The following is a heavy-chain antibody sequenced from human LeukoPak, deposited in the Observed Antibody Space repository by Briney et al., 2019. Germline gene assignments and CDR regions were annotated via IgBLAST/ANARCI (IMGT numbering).Heavy chain of an antibody. CDR1: GGSISSGSYY. CDR2: IYTSGST. J-gene: IGHJ3*02. Sequence: SETLSLTCTVSGGSISSGSYYWTWIRQPAGKGLELIGRIYTSGSTNYNPSLKSRVTISVDTSKIQFSLKLSAVTAADTAVYYCARAISYYYDTRIHDAFDIWGQGTMVTVSS. CDR3: ARAISYYYDTRIHDAFDI. V-gene: IGHV4-61*02. D-gene: IGHD3-22*01.